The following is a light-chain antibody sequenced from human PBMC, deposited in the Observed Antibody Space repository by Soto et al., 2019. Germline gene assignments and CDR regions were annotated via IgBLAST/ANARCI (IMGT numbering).Light chain of an antibody. J-gene: IGLJ1*01. CDR1: SGSDSTSYY. CDR3: VLYMGSGISV. V-gene: IGLV8-61*01. CDR2: STN. Sequence: QTVVTQEPSFSVSPGRTVTLTCGLSSGSDSTSYYPSWYQQTPGQALRTLIYSTNTRSSGVPDRFSGSILGKKAALTITGAQADDESDYYCVLYMGSGISVFGTGTKLTVL.